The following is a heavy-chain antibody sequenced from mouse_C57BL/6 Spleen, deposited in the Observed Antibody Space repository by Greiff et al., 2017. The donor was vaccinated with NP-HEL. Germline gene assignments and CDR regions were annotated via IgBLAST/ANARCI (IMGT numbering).Heavy chain of an antibody. CDR3: ARGGSKLYYFDY. J-gene: IGHJ2*01. CDR2: ISYSGST. D-gene: IGHD2-5*01. Sequence: EVQRVESGPGMVKPSQSLSLTCTVTGYSITSGYDWHWIRHFPGNKLEWMGYISYSGSTNYNPSLKSRISITHDTSKNHFFLKLNSVTTEDTATYYCARGGSKLYYFDYWGQGTTLTVSS. CDR1: GYSITSGYD. V-gene: IGHV3-1*01.